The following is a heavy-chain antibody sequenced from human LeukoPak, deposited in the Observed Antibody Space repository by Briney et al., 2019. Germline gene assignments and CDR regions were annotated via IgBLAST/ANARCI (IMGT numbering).Heavy chain of an antibody. J-gene: IGHJ6*02. Sequence: GGSLRLSCAASGFTVTNNYMSWVRQAPGKGLEWVSVIYAGGTTSYADSVKGRFTISRDSSKNTLYLQMNSLRAEDTAVYYCAGEGYASGTRYGMDGWGQGTTVTVSS. CDR3: AGEGYASGTRYGMDG. D-gene: IGHD3-10*01. CDR2: IYAGGTT. CDR1: GFTVTNNY. V-gene: IGHV3-66*01.